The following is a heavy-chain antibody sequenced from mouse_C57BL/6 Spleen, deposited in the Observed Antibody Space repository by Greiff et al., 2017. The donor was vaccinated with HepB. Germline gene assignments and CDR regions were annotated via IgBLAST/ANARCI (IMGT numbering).Heavy chain of an antibody. CDR3: ARVRGYEDYFDY. Sequence: VQLKESGPGLVKPSQSLSLTCPVTGYSITSGYYWNWIRQFPENKLEWMVYISYDGSNNYNPSIKNQISITRDTSKNQFFLKLNSLTTEDTATYYCARVRGYEDYFDYWGQGTTLTVSS. J-gene: IGHJ2*01. V-gene: IGHV3-6*01. D-gene: IGHD2-2*01. CDR2: ISYDGSN. CDR1: GYSITSGYY.